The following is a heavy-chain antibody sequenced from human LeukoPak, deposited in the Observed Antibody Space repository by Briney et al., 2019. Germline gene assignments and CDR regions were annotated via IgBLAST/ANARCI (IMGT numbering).Heavy chain of an antibody. CDR2: ISGSGGST. J-gene: IGHJ4*02. V-gene: IGHV3-23*01. CDR1: GFTFSSYG. Sequence: GGSLRLSCAASGFTFSSYGMSWVRQAPGKGLEWVSAISGSGGSTYYADSVKGRVTISRDNSKNTLYLQMNSLRAEDTAVYYCAKHLAVAGTFDYWGQGTLVTVSS. CDR3: AKHLAVAGTFDY. D-gene: IGHD6-19*01.